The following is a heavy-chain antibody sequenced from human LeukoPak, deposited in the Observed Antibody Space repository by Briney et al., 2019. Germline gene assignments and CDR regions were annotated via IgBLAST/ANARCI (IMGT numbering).Heavy chain of an antibody. D-gene: IGHD5-24*01. V-gene: IGHV4-39*01. J-gene: IGHJ4*02. CDR1: GVSISSSNNF. CDR2: MHYRGTT. Sequence: PSETLSLTCTVSGVSISSSNNFWGWIRQPPGKGLEWIGSMHYRGTTYYIPSLKSRVTISVDTSKNQFSLKLSSVTAADTAVYYCARHEEEDGYNAKALDFWGQGTLVTVSS. CDR3: ARHEEEDGYNAKALDF.